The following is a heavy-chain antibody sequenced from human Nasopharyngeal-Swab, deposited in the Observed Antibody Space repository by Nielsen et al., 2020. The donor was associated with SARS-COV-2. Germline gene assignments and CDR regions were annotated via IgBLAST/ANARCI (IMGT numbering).Heavy chain of an antibody. V-gene: IGHV3-21*01. Sequence: GESLKISCAASGFTFSSYSMNWVRQAPGKGLEWVSAITSSSTYTYYADSVKGRFTISRDNARNSLYLQMNSLRADDTAVYYCARDCSGGSCRYGMDVWGQGTTVTVSS. D-gene: IGHD2-15*01. J-gene: IGHJ6*02. CDR2: ITSSSTYT. CDR3: ARDCSGGSCRYGMDV. CDR1: GFTFSSYS.